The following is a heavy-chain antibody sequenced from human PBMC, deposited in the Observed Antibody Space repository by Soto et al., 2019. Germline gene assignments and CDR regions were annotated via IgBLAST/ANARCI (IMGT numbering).Heavy chain of an antibody. CDR1: GGSISSGGYY. V-gene: IGHV4-31*03. Sequence: QVQLQESGPGLVKPSQTLSLTCTVSGGSISSGGYYWSWIRQHPGKGLEWIGYIYYSGSTYYNPSLKSRVTISVDTSKHPFSLKLSSVTAADTAVYYCARAGPDKGDAFDIWGQGTMVTVSS. CDR2: IYYSGST. J-gene: IGHJ3*02. CDR3: ARAGPDKGDAFDI. D-gene: IGHD3-22*01.